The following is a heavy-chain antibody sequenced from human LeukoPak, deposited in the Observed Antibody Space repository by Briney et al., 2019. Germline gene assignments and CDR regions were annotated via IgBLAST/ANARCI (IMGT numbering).Heavy chain of an antibody. CDR1: GVTFSRYW. J-gene: IGHJ4*02. CDR2: IKEDGSEK. D-gene: IGHD6-6*01. V-gene: IGHV3-7*04. CDR3: ARDVRPDY. Sequence: GGSLRLSCAASGVTFSRYWMTWVRQAPGKGLEWVANIKEDGSEKNYVDSVKGRFSISRDNAKNSLYLQMNALRAEDTAVYYCARDVRPDYWGQGTLVTVST.